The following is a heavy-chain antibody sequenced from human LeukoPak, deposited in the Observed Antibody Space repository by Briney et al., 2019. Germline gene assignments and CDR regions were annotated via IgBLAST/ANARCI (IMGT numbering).Heavy chain of an antibody. CDR3: AIQYSSSWSLDY. CDR2: TYYRSKWYN. CDR1: GDSVSSNSAA. Sequence: SQTLSLTCAISGDSVSSNSAAWNWIRQSPSRGLEWLGRTYYRSKWYNDYAVSVKSRITINSDTSKNQFPLQLNSVTPEDTAVYYCAIQYSSSWSLDYWGQGTLVTVSS. J-gene: IGHJ4*02. V-gene: IGHV6-1*01. D-gene: IGHD6-13*01.